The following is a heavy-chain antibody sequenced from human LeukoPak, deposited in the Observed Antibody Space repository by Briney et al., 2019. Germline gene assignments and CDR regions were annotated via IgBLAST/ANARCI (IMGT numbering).Heavy chain of an antibody. Sequence: SETLSLTCIVSGGSISSSGYYWGWIRQPPGKGLEWIGSMYYSGRTYHTPSPMSRVTISVDTSKNQFSLQLSSVTAADTAVYYCARLGYSGSYYERAFDIWGQGTMVTVSS. D-gene: IGHD1-26*01. J-gene: IGHJ3*02. V-gene: IGHV4-39*01. CDR3: ARLGYSGSYYERAFDI. CDR2: MYYSGRT. CDR1: GGSISSSGYY.